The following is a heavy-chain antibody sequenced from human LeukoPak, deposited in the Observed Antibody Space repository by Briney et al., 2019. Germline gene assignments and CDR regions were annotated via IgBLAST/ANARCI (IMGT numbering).Heavy chain of an antibody. Sequence: PGGSLRLSCAASGFTFSNAWMSWVRQAPGKGLEWVGRIKSKTDGGTTDYAAPVKGRLTISRDDSKNTLYLQMNSLKTEDTAVYYCTTVSIPPYKDYDFWSGYLTDDYWGQGTLVTVSS. J-gene: IGHJ4*02. D-gene: IGHD3-3*01. CDR1: GFTFSNAW. V-gene: IGHV3-15*01. CDR2: IKSKTDGGTT. CDR3: TTVSIPPYKDYDFWSGYLTDDY.